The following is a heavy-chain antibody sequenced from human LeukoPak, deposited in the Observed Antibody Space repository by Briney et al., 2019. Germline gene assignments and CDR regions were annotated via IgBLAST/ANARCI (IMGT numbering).Heavy chain of an antibody. Sequence: PGGSLRLSCAASGFTFSSYSMNWVRQAPGKGLEWVSSISGSSGYIYYADSVKGRFTISRDNVKNSLYLQMNSLRAEDTAVYYCARTGATTGIAFDIWGQGTMVTVSS. CDR1: GFTFSSYS. D-gene: IGHD1-26*01. J-gene: IGHJ3*02. CDR2: ISGSSGYI. CDR3: ARTGATTGIAFDI. V-gene: IGHV3-21*01.